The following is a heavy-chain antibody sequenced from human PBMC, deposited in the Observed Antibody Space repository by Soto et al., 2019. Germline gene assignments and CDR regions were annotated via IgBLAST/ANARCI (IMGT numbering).Heavy chain of an antibody. CDR3: ARDMVRYGDYVFPEDGVDV. Sequence: GGSLRLSCAASGFRFSDYSMNWVRQAPGRGLEWVSYISSSSFTIHYADSVEGRFAISRDNAKNTLYLQMNSLRAEDTAVYYCARDMVRYGDYVFPEDGVDVWGQGTTVTVSS. V-gene: IGHV3-48*01. CDR1: GFRFSDYS. J-gene: IGHJ6*02. D-gene: IGHD4-17*01. CDR2: ISSSSFTI.